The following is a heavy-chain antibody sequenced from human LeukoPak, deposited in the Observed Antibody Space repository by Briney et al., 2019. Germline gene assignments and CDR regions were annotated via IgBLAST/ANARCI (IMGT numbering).Heavy chain of an antibody. CDR1: GGSFSGYY. D-gene: IGHD3-10*01. CDR2: INHSGGT. Sequence: SETLSLTCAVYGGSFSGYYWSWIRQPPGKGLEWIGEINHSGGTNYNPSLKSRVTISVDTSKNQFSLKLSFVTAADTAVYYCARGRWFGESISVHFDYWGQGTLVTVSS. V-gene: IGHV4-34*01. CDR3: ARGRWFGESISVHFDY. J-gene: IGHJ4*02.